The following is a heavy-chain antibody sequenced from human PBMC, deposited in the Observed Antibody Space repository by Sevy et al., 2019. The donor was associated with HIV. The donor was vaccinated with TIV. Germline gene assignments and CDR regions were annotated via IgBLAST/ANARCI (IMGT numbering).Heavy chain of an antibody. J-gene: IGHJ4*02. V-gene: IGHV3-33*01. CDR1: GFTFSTYG. CDR3: ARDLEFYDYGKYGPAFMPDY. Sequence: GGSLRLSCAASGFTFSTYGMHWVRQAPGKGLEWVAVMWFDGSNTYYADSVKGRFTISRDIAKNTLHLQMNSLRAEDTAVYYCARDLEFYDYGKYGPAFMPDYWGQGTLVTVS. CDR2: MWFDGSNT. D-gene: IGHD3-16*01.